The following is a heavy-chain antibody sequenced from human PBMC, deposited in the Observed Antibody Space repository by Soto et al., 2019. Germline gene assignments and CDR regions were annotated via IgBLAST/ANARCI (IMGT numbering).Heavy chain of an antibody. CDR3: ARDRDCSSTSCYFPHYGMDV. V-gene: IGHV3-30-3*01. CDR1: GFTFSSYA. Sequence: QVQLVESGGGVVQPGRSLRLSCAASGFTFSSYAMHWVRQAPGKGLEWVAVISYDGSNKYYADSVKGRFTISRDNSKNSLYLQMDSLRAEDTAVYYCARDRDCSSTSCYFPHYGMDVWGQGTTVTVSS. D-gene: IGHD2-2*01. CDR2: ISYDGSNK. J-gene: IGHJ6*02.